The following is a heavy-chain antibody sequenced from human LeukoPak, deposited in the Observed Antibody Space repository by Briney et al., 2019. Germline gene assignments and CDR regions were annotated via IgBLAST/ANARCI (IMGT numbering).Heavy chain of an antibody. CDR1: GFTFSNYA. Sequence: GGSLRLSCSASGFTFSNYAMHWVRQAPGKGLEYVSAISGNGGTTYYADSVKGRFTVSRDNSKNTLYLQMSSLRAEHTAVYYCVKSTFYYDSSGDNWFDPWGQGTLVTVSS. J-gene: IGHJ5*02. CDR2: ISGNGGTT. CDR3: VKSTFYYDSSGDNWFDP. D-gene: IGHD3-22*01. V-gene: IGHV3-64D*09.